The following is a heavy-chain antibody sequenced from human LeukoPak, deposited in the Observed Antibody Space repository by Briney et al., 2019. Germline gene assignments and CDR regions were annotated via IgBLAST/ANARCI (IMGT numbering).Heavy chain of an antibody. Sequence: SETLSLTCAVYGGSFSGYYWSWIHQPPGKGLEWIGEINHSGSTNYNPSLKSRVTISVDTSKNQFSLKLSSVTAADTAVYYCARAEGYCSSTSCYRYYYYYGMDVWGQGTTVTVSS. D-gene: IGHD2-2*02. V-gene: IGHV4-34*01. CDR2: INHSGST. J-gene: IGHJ6*02. CDR1: GGSFSGYY. CDR3: ARAEGYCSSTSCYRYYYYYGMDV.